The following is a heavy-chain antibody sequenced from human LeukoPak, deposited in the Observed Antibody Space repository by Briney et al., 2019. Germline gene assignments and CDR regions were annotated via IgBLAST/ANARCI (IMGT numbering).Heavy chain of an antibody. Sequence: ASVKVSCKASGGTFSSYAISWVRQAPGQGLEWMGGIIPIFGTANYAQKFQGRVTMTRDTSTSTVYMELSSLRSEGTAVYYCARGGGYCSGGSCYSDPNYYFDYWGQGTLVTVSS. CDR2: IIPIFGTA. D-gene: IGHD2-15*01. CDR3: ARGGGYCSGGSCYSDPNYYFDY. J-gene: IGHJ4*02. V-gene: IGHV1-69*05. CDR1: GGTFSSYA.